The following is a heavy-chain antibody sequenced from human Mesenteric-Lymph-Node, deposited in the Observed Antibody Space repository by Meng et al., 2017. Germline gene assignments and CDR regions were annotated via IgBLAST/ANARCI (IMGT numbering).Heavy chain of an antibody. Sequence: QAQLQGSGPGLVKPAGTLSLPCAVSGGSIISGVWWSWVRQSPGKGLEWIGEIFHSGSTQYNPSLKSRATISVDKSKNQFTLKLTSLTAADTATYYCARFDISTSGRGDYWGQGILVTVSS. CDR2: IFHSGST. CDR3: ARFDISTSGRGDY. J-gene: IGHJ4*02. V-gene: IGHV4-4*02. D-gene: IGHD1-26*01. CDR1: GGSIISGVW.